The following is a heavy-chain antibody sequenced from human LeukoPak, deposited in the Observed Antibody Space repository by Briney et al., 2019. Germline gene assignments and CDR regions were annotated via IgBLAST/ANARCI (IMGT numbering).Heavy chain of an antibody. CDR1: GGSISSYY. J-gene: IGHJ1*01. D-gene: IGHD3-22*01. CDR3: ARGPHYYDSSGQEFQH. CDR2: IYYTGST. V-gene: IGHV4-59*08. Sequence: SETLSLTCTVSGGSISSYYWSWIRQPPGKGLEWIGYIYYTGSTNYNPSLKSRVTTSVDTSKNQFSLKLGSVTAADTAVYYCARGPHYYDSSGQEFQHWGQGTLVTVSS.